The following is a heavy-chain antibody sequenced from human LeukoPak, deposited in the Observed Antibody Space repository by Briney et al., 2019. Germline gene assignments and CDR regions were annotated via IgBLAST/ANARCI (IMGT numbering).Heavy chain of an antibody. D-gene: IGHD1-26*01. J-gene: IGHJ4*02. V-gene: IGHV1-8*01. CDR3: ARGIVGAPVDY. CDR1: GYTFTSYD. CDR2: MNPNSGNR. Sequence: GASLTVSFKSSGYTFTSYDINGVRQATGQGLAWMGWMNPNSGNRGYAQKFQGRATMSRNTSISTAYMELSSLRSEDTAVYYCARGIVGAPVDYWGQGTLVTVSS.